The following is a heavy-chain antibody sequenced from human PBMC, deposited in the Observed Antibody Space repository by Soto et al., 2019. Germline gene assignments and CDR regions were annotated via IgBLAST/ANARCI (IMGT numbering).Heavy chain of an antibody. V-gene: IGHV3-30-3*01. J-gene: IGHJ5*02. CDR3: ARDSAVAGPRGWFDP. D-gene: IGHD6-19*01. Sequence: GGSLRLSCAASGFTFSSYAMHWVRQAPGKGLEWVAVISYDGGNKYYADSVKGRFTISRDNSKNTLYLQMNSLRAEDTAVYYCARDSAVAGPRGWFDPWGQGTLVTVSP. CDR2: ISYDGGNK. CDR1: GFTFSSYA.